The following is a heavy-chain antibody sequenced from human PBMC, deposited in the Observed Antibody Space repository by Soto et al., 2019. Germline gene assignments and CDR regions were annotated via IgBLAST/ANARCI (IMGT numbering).Heavy chain of an antibody. V-gene: IGHV1-18*01. J-gene: IGHJ4*02. Sequence: QVQLVQSGGEVKKPGASVKVSCKASGYIFSNYGVNWVRQAPGQGLEWMGWINGYNCNTNYAQRVQSRVTMTTDTSTTTAFMELRSLTSDDTAVYYCARGSSLVDFDHWGQGTLVTVSP. D-gene: IGHD2-2*01. CDR2: INGYNCNT. CDR3: ARGSSLVDFDH. CDR1: GYIFSNYG.